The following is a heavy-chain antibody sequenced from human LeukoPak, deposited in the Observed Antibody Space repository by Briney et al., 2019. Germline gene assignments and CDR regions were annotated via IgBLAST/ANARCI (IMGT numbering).Heavy chain of an antibody. CDR1: GFTFSSYA. Sequence: SGGSLRLSCAASGFTFSSYAMSGVRQPPGKGLEGIGEINHSGSTNYNPSRKSRVTISVDTSKNQYSLKLSSVTAADTAVYYCARGWDIAEYYFDYWGQGTLVTVSP. V-gene: IGHV4-34*01. J-gene: IGHJ4*02. CDR3: ARGWDIAEYYFDY. D-gene: IGHD5-12*01. CDR2: INHSGST.